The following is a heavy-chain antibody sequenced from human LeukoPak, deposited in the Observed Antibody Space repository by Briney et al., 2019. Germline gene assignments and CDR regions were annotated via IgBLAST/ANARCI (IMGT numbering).Heavy chain of an antibody. CDR1: GFTFGDYA. Sequence: GGSLRLSCTASGFTFGDYAMSWFRQAPGKGLEWVGFIRSKAYGGTTEYAASVKGRFTISRDDSKSIAYLQMNSLKTEDTAVYYCTRDLCSGGSCYSDYWGQGTLVTVSS. D-gene: IGHD2-15*01. J-gene: IGHJ4*02. V-gene: IGHV3-49*03. CDR2: IRSKAYGGTT. CDR3: TRDLCSGGSCYSDY.